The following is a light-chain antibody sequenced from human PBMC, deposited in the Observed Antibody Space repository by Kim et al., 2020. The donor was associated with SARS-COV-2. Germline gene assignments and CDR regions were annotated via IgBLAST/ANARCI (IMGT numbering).Light chain of an antibody. V-gene: IGLV2-14*01. CDR1: SSDVGDYNY. J-gene: IGLJ3*02. CDR3: FSYTSSSTWV. Sequence: QSVLTQPASVSGSPGQSITISCTGTSSDVGDYNYVSWYQQHPGKAPKLMIYDVSKRPSGVSNRFSGSKSGNTASLTISGLQAEDKADYYCFSYTSSSTWVFGGGTQLTVL. CDR2: DVS.